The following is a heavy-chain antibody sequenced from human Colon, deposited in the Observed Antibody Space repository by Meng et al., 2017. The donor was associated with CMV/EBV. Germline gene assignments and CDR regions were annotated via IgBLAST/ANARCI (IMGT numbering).Heavy chain of an antibody. CDR3: AREGRRGASYPPYYHYYGMDV. CDR2: IYDSGST. V-gene: IGHV4-59*01. D-gene: IGHD4/OR15-4a*01. CDR1: GGSISSYY. J-gene: IGHJ6*02. Sequence: SCTVSGGSISSYYWTWIRQPPGKGLEWIGWIYDSGSTSYDPALKSRVTISLDASNNQFSLKLTSVTAADTAVYYCAREGRRGASYPPYYHYYGMDVWGQGTTVTVSS.